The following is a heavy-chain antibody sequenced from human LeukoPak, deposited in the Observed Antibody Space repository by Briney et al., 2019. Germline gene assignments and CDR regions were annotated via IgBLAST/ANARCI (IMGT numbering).Heavy chain of an antibody. CDR3: SRESGPFCPFGY. V-gene: IGHV4/OR15-8*02. Sequence: SETLPLTCGVSGGSISGTNWWSWVRQPPGQGLEWIGEISPAGQTNYNPSLNGRVTMSLDKSSNQLSLHLTSVTAADTATYYCSRESGPFCPFGYWGQGTLVIVSS. J-gene: IGHJ4*02. CDR1: GGSISGTNW. CDR2: ISPAGQT. D-gene: IGHD1-26*01.